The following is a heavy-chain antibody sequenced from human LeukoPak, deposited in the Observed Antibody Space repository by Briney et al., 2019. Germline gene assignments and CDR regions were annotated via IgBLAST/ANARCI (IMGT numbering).Heavy chain of an antibody. V-gene: IGHV3-30*04. D-gene: IGHD3-22*01. CDR2: ISYDGSNK. Sequence: GGSLRLSCAVSGFIFRSYTMYWVRQAPGKGLEWVAVISYDGSNKYYADSVKGRFTISRDNSKNTLYLQMNSLRAEDTAVYYCAKKGDYYDTHWFDYWGQGTLVTVSS. J-gene: IGHJ4*02. CDR1: GFIFRSYT. CDR3: AKKGDYYDTHWFDY.